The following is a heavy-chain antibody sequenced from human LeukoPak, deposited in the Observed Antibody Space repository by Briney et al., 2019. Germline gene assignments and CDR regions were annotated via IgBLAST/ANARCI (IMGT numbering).Heavy chain of an antibody. CDR2: IISSSSYI. CDR3: ARGDCSSTSCQGAYGMDV. D-gene: IGHD2-2*01. Sequence: PGGSLRLSCAASGFTFSSYSMNWVRQAPGKGLEWVSSIISSSSYIYYADSVKGRFTISRDNAKNSLYLQMNSLRAEDTAVYYCARGDCSSTSCQGAYGMDVWGQGTTVTVSS. CDR1: GFTFSSYS. V-gene: IGHV3-21*01. J-gene: IGHJ6*02.